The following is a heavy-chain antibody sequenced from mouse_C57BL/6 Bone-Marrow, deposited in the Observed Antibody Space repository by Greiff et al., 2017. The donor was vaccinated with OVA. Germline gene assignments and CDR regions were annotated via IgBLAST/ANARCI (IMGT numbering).Heavy chain of an antibody. J-gene: IGHJ2*01. D-gene: IGHD1-1*01. V-gene: IGHV1-47*01. Sequence: VHLVESGAELVKPGASVKMSCKASGYTFTTYPIEWMKQNHGKSLEWIGNFHPYNDDTKYNEKFKGKATLTVEKSSSTVYLELSRLTSDDSAVYYCARSYYGPSYFDYWGQGTTLTVSS. CDR3: ARSYYGPSYFDY. CDR2: FHPYNDDT. CDR1: GYTFTTYP.